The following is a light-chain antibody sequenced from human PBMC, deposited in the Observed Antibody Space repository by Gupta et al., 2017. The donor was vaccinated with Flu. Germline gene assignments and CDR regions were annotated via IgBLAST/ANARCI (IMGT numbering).Light chain of an antibody. V-gene: IGLV2-14*01. J-gene: IGLJ1*01. CDR2: DVS. Sequence: QSALTQPASVSGSPGHSITIPCTGTSSDVRNSDYVSWYQQDPGKAPKLLIYDVSNRPPGVSSRFSGSKSGNTASLTISGLQAEDETEYYCSSYTSTTTFYVFGTGTKVTVL. CDR1: SSDVRNSDY. CDR3: SSYTSTTTFYV.